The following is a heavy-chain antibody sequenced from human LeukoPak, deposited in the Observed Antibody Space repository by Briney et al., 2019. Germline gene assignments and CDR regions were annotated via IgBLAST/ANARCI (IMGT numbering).Heavy chain of an antibody. Sequence: PGGSLRLSCAASGFTFSSYWMSWVRQAPGKGLEWVANIKQDGSEKYYVDSVKGRFTISRDNAKNSLYLQMNSLRAEDTAVYFCARASSLWFGEFGYYFDYWGQGTLVTVSS. CDR2: IKQDGSEK. D-gene: IGHD3-10*01. J-gene: IGHJ4*02. V-gene: IGHV3-7*01. CDR3: ARASSLWFGEFGYYFDY. CDR1: GFTFSSYW.